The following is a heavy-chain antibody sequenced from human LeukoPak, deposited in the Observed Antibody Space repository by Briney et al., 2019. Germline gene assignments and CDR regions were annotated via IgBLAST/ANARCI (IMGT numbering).Heavy chain of an antibody. CDR1: SDSISSYY. V-gene: IGHV4-59*12. J-gene: IGHJ4*02. Sequence: SVTLSLTCTVSSDSISSYYWSWIRQPPGKGLEWIGYIYYSGTTKYNPSLKSRVTISIDTSKNQFSLKLSSVTAADTAVYYCAREPLEYDFWSGYSNWGQGTLVTVSS. D-gene: IGHD3-3*01. CDR2: IYYSGTT. CDR3: AREPLEYDFWSGYSN.